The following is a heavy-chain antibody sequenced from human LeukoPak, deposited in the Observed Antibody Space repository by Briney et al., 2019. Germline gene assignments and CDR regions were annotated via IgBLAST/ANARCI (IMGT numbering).Heavy chain of an antibody. Sequence: SETLSLTCAVYGGSFSGYYWSWIRQPPGKGLEWIGEINHSGSTNYNPSLKSRVTISVDTSKNQFSLKLSSVTAADTAVYYCASLTYCGGDCYSGGLDYWGQGTLVTVSS. CDR2: INHSGST. D-gene: IGHD2-21*02. V-gene: IGHV4-34*01. CDR1: GGSFSGYY. CDR3: ASLTYCGGDCYSGGLDY. J-gene: IGHJ4*02.